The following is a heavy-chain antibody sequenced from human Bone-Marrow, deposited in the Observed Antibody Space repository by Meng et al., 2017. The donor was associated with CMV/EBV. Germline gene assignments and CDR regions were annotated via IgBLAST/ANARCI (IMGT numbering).Heavy chain of an antibody. CDR3: ARRVVPAADDYYGMDV. CDR2: ISSSSSTI. Sequence: GESLKISCAASGFTFSSYSMNWVRQAPGKGLEWVSYISSSSSTIYYADSVKGRFTISRDNAKNSLYLQMNSLRAEDTAVYYCARRVVPAADDYYGMDVWGQGTTVTVSS. J-gene: IGHJ6*02. D-gene: IGHD2-2*01. V-gene: IGHV3-48*04. CDR1: GFTFSSYS.